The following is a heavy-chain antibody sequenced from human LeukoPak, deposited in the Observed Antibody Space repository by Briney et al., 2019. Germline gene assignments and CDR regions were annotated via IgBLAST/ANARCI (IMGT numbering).Heavy chain of an antibody. Sequence: PSETLSLTCAVYGGSFSGYYWSWIRQPPGKGLEWIGEINHSGSTNYNPSLKSRVTISVDTSKNQFSLKLSSVTAADTAVYYCARLTRRSGNYFETGAREPWSPSPQ. J-gene: IGHJ4*02. D-gene: IGHD1-1*01. CDR2: INHSGST. CDR1: GGSFSGYY. CDR3: ARLTRRSGNYFET. V-gene: IGHV4-34*01.